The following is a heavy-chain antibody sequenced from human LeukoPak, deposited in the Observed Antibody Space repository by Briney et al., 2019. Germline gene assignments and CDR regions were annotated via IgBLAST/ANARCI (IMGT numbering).Heavy chain of an antibody. J-gene: IGHJ1*01. CDR3: AKGWDYVWGSYRPNEYFHH. CDR1: GFIFRNYA. Sequence: GGSLRLSCAASGFIFRNYAMSWVRQAPGMGLEWVSLISGSGGTTNYADSVKGRFTISRDNSKNTVYLQMNSLRTEDTAVYYCAKGWDYVWGSYRPNEYFHHWGQGTLVTVSS. CDR2: ISGSGGTT. V-gene: IGHV3-23*01. D-gene: IGHD3-16*02.